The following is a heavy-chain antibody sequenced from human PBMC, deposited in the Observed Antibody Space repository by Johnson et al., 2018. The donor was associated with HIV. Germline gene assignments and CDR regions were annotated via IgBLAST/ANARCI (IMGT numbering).Heavy chain of an antibody. V-gene: IGHV3-64*04. CDR3: ARDGVEWLLSTAFDI. D-gene: IGHD3-3*01. J-gene: IGHJ3*02. CDR1: GFTVSSDY. Sequence: QVQLVESGGGLIQPGGSLRLSCAASGFTVSSDYMSWVRQAPGKGLEYVSAISSNGGSTYYANSVKGRFTISRDNSKNTLYLQMNSLRAEDTAVYYCARDGVEWLLSTAFDIWGQGTMVTVSS. CDR2: ISSNGGST.